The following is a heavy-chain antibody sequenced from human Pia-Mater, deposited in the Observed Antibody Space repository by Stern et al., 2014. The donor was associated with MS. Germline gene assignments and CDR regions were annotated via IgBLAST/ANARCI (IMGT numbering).Heavy chain of an antibody. CDR3: ARDPLAGTGAYFDY. V-gene: IGHV3-30-3*01. CDR2: ISYDGNNQ. CDR1: GFTFSTYA. D-gene: IGHD6-19*01. Sequence: VQLVESGGGVVQPGRSLRLSCATSGFTFSTYAIHWVRQAPGKGLEWVAVISYDGNNQYYADSVKGRFIISRDNSKNTLYLQMNSLTDEDTAVYYCARDPLAGTGAYFDYWGQGALVTVSS. J-gene: IGHJ4*02.